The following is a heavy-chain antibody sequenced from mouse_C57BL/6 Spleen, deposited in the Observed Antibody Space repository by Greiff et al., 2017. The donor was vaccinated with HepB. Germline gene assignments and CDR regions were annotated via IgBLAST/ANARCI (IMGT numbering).Heavy chain of an antibody. Sequence: QVQLQQSGPELVKPGASVKITCKASGYAFSSSWMNWVKQRPGKGLEWIGRIYPGDGDTNYNGKVKGKATLTADKSSSTAYMQISSLTSEESAVYFCAPGVYAMDYWGQGTSVTVSS. J-gene: IGHJ4*01. CDR1: GYAFSSSW. CDR2: IYPGDGDT. V-gene: IGHV1-82*01. CDR3: APGVYAMDY.